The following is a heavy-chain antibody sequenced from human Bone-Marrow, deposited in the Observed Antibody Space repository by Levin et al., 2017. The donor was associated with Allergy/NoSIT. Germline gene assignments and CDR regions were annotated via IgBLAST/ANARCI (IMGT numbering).Heavy chain of an antibody. CDR2: IFYSGST. J-gene: IGHJ2*01. Sequence: SETLSLTCTVSGDSITRSIYYWTWIRQHPGKGLEWIGYIFYSGSTHYNPSLKSRVSISVDTSKNQFSLKLTSVTAAATAVNCCASEVSYKDGNWYYDLWVRGTLVTVSS. V-gene: IGHV4-31*03. CDR3: ASEVSYKDGNWYYDL. CDR1: GDSITRSIYY. D-gene: IGHD5-24*01.